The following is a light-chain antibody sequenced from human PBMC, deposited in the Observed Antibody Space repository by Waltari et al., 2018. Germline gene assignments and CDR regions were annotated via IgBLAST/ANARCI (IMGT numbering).Light chain of an antibody. Sequence: DIVLTQSPATLSLSPGERATLSCRASQSVSSFLAWYQQKPGQAPRLLIYDSSNRATGIPARFSGSGSVTDFTLTISSLEPEDFAVYYCQLRSSWPPMYTFGQGTKLEIK. CDR2: DSS. CDR1: QSVSSF. J-gene: IGKJ2*01. V-gene: IGKV3-11*01. CDR3: QLRSSWPPMYT.